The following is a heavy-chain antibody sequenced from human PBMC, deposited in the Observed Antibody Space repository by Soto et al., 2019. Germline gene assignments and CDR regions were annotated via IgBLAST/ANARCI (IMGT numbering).Heavy chain of an antibody. D-gene: IGHD1-26*01. Sequence: QVQLQESGPGLVEPSQTLSLTCTVSGGSVSSGGYSWSWIRQPPGKGLEWIGHIYNRGSIYSNPSLKSRVTISVDASKNQFSLKLSSVTAADTAVYYCARGPSGDKVDYWGQGTLVTVSS. V-gene: IGHV4-30-4*01. CDR3: ARGPSGDKVDY. CDR2: IYNRGSI. J-gene: IGHJ4*02. CDR1: GGSVSSGGYS.